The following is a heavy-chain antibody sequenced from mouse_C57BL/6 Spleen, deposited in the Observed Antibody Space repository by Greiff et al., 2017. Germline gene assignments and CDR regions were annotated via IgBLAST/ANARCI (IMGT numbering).Heavy chain of an antibody. J-gene: IGHJ2*01. CDR3: ATINWDY. CDR1: GYTFTSYW. Sequence: VQLQQPGAELVKPGASVKMSCKASGYTFTSYWITWVKQRPGQGLEWIGDIYPGSGSTNYNEKFKSKATLTVDKSSSTAYMQLSSLTSEDSAVYYCATINWDYWGQGTTLTVSS. V-gene: IGHV1-55*01. CDR2: IYPGSGST. D-gene: IGHD4-1*02.